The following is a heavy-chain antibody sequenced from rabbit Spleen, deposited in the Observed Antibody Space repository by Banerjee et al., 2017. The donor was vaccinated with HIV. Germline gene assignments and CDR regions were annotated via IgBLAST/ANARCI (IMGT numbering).Heavy chain of an antibody. Sequence: QSLEESGGGLVKPGASLTLTCKASGFSFNSGYDMCWVRQAPGKGLEWIACMYAGSSGSTYSATWAKGRFTISKTSSTTVTLQMTSLTAADTATYFCARDVGTSFSTYGMDLWGPGTLVTVS. CDR1: GFSFNSGYD. D-gene: IGHD8-1*01. CDR3: ARDVGTSFSTYGMDL. V-gene: IGHV1S40*01. CDR2: MYAGSSGST. J-gene: IGHJ6*01.